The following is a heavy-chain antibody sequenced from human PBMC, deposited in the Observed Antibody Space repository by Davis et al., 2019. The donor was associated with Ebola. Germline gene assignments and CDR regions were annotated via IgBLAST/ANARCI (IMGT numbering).Heavy chain of an antibody. CDR3: AKVFDFGVVIPEPTNFHH. J-gene: IGHJ4*02. D-gene: IGHD3-3*01. CDR1: GFTFSSYG. Sequence: GESLKISCAASGFTFSSYGMHWVRQAPGKGLEWVTLISYDGNRKFYGDSVKGRFTISRDNSKNTLYLHMNSLRAEDTAVYYCAKVFDFGVVIPEPTNFHHWGQGTLVIVSS. CDR2: ISYDGNRK. V-gene: IGHV3-30*18.